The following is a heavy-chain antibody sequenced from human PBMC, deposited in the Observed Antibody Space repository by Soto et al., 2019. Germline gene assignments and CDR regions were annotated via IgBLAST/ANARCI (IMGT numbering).Heavy chain of an antibody. Sequence: GGSLRLSCAASGFTFSSYGMHWVRQAPGKGLEWVAVIWYDGSNKYYADSVKGRFTISRDNSKNTLYLQMNSLRAEDTAVYYCARDLRDIVVVPAAPETYGMDVWGQGTTVTVSS. J-gene: IGHJ6*02. CDR1: GFTFSSYG. CDR2: IWYDGSNK. V-gene: IGHV3-33*01. D-gene: IGHD2-2*01. CDR3: ARDLRDIVVVPAAPETYGMDV.